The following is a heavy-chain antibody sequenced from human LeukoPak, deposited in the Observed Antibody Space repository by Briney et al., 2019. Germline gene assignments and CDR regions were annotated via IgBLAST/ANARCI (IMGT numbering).Heavy chain of an antibody. CDR2: IYPGDSDT. V-gene: IGHV5-51*01. Sequence: GESLKISCGGSGYHFPSDWIGWVRQMPGRGLEWMGIIYPGDSDTRYSPSFQGQVNISADKSINTAYLQWSSLKASDTAMYYCARGRYCSGGICYFDYWGQGTLVTVSS. D-gene: IGHD2-15*01. J-gene: IGHJ4*02. CDR3: ARGRYCSGGICYFDY. CDR1: GYHFPSDW.